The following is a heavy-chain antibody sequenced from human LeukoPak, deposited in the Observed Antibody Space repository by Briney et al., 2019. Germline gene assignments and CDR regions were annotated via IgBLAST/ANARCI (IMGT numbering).Heavy chain of an antibody. D-gene: IGHD6-13*01. CDR2: IKQDGSEK. J-gene: IGHJ4*02. CDR3: ARDLGSSWAYYFDY. V-gene: IGHV3-7*01. CDR1: GFTFSSYW. Sequence: GGSLRLSCAASGFTFSSYWMSWVRQAPGKGLEWVANIKQDGSEKYYVDSVKGRFTISRDNAKNSLYLQMNSLRAEDTAVYYCARDLGSSWAYYFDYWGQGTLVTDSS.